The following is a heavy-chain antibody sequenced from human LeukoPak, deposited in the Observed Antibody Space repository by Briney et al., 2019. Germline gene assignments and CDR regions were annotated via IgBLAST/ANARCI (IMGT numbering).Heavy chain of an antibody. J-gene: IGHJ5*02. V-gene: IGHV1-69*05. CDR1: GYIFTSYY. Sequence: SVKVSCKASGYIFTSYYMHWVRQAPGQGLEWMGRIIPIFGTANYAQKFQGRVTITTDESTSTAYMELSSLRSEDTAAYYCARDKGGERWLQLPWFDPWGQGTLVTVSS. CDR2: IIPIFGTA. D-gene: IGHD5-24*01. CDR3: ARDKGGERWLQLPWFDP.